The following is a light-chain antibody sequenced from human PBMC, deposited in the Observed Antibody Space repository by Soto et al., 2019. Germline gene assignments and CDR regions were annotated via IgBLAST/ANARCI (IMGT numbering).Light chain of an antibody. CDR1: QSVSSSY. CDR3: QQSGSSPWT. V-gene: IGKV3-20*01. J-gene: IGKJ1*01. Sequence: EIVLPQSPGTLSLSPGERATLSCRSSQSVSSSYLAWYQQKPGQAPRLLIYGASSRATGIADRFSGSGSGTHFTLTISRLEPEDVEVYYCQQSGSSPWTFGQRTQVDIK. CDR2: GAS.